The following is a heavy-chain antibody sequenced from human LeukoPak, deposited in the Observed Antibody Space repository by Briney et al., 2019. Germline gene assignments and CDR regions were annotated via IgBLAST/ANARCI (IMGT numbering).Heavy chain of an antibody. CDR3: AREICGSDCYSTFDY. CDR2: ISSSSFTI. D-gene: IGHD2-21*02. V-gene: IGHV3-48*04. Sequence: GGSLRLSCAASGFTFSTYSMNWVRQAPGKGLEWVSYISSSSFTIHYADSVKGRFTISRDNAKSSLYLQMNSLRAEDTAVYYCAREICGSDCYSTFDYWGQGALVTVSS. CDR1: GFTFSTYS. J-gene: IGHJ4*02.